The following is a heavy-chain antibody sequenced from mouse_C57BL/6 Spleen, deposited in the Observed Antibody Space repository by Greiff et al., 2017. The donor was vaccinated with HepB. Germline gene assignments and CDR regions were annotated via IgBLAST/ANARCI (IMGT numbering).Heavy chain of an antibody. CDR2: IYPRSGNT. J-gene: IGHJ4*01. Sequence: VQLQQSGAELARPGASVKLSCKASGYTFTSYGISWVKQRTGQGLEWIGEIYPRSGNTYYNEKFKGKATLTVDTSSSTAYMQLSSLTSEDSAVYYCARFRLRGAMDYWGQGTSVTVSS. D-gene: IGHD1-1*01. CDR1: GYTFTSYG. V-gene: IGHV1-81*01. CDR3: ARFRLRGAMDY.